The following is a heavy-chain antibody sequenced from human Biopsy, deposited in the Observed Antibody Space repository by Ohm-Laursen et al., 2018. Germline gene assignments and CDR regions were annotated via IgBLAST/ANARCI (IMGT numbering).Heavy chain of an antibody. D-gene: IGHD4-17*01. CDR1: GFTFSDYA. CDR2: IYGGGFGT. CDR3: VRGLADGVHLN. V-gene: IGHV3-23*01. Sequence: SLRLSCAASGFTFSDYAMSWVRQAPGKGLEWVAGIYGGGFGTYYADSVKGRFSISRDNSENTLYLHMNSLRAEDRGVYYCVRGLADGVHLNWGQGTLVAVSS. J-gene: IGHJ4*02.